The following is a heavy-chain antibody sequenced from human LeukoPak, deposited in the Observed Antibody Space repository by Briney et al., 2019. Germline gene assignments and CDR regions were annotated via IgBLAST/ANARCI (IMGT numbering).Heavy chain of an antibody. CDR2: ISYDGSNK. D-gene: IGHD2-15*01. J-gene: IGHJ6*02. Sequence: PGGSLRLSCAASGFTFSSYAMHWVRQAPGKGLEWVAVISYDGSNKYYADSVKGRFTISRDNSKNTLYLQMNSLRAEDTAVYYCARGGSYYGMDVWGQGTTVTVSS. CDR3: ARGGSYYGMDV. V-gene: IGHV3-30*04. CDR1: GFTFSSYA.